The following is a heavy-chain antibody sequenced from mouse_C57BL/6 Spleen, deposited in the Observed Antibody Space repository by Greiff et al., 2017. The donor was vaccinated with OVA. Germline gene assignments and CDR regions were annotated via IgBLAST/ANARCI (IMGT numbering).Heavy chain of an antibody. D-gene: IGHD4-1*01. CDR1: GYAFSSSW. V-gene: IGHV1-82*01. CDR3: ARRELGPFDY. Sequence: VQLQQSGPELVKPGASVKISCKASGYAFSSSWMNWVKQRPGKGLEWIGRIYPGDGDTNYNGKFKGKATLTADKSSSTAYMQLSSLTSEDSAVYVCARRELGPFDYWGQGTTLTVSS. CDR2: IYPGDGDT. J-gene: IGHJ2*01.